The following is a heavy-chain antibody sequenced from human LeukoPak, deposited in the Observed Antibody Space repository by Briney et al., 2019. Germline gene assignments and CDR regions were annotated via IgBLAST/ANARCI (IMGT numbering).Heavy chain of an antibody. CDR2: INPNSGGT. J-gene: IGHJ4*02. CDR1: GYTFTGYY. Sequence: GASVKVSCKASGYTFTGYYMHWVRQAPGQGLEWMGWINPNSGGTNYAQKFQGRVTMTRDTSISTAYMELSRLGSDDTAVYYCAREGVAQWLAIDHFDYWGQGTLVTVSS. D-gene: IGHD6-19*01. V-gene: IGHV1-2*02. CDR3: AREGVAQWLAIDHFDY.